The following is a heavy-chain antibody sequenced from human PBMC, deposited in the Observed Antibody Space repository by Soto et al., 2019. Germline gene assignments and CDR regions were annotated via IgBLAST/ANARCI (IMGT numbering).Heavy chain of an antibody. CDR3: ARHEGAGIAVAGKDYYYGMDV. Sequence: PGESLKISCKGSGYSFTSYWLSWVRQMPGKGLEWMGRIDPSDSYTNYSPSFQGHVTISADKSISTAYLQWSSLKASDTAMYYCARHEGAGIAVAGKDYYYGMDVWGQGTTVTVSS. CDR2: IDPSDSYT. V-gene: IGHV5-10-1*01. CDR1: GYSFTSYW. J-gene: IGHJ6*02. D-gene: IGHD6-19*01.